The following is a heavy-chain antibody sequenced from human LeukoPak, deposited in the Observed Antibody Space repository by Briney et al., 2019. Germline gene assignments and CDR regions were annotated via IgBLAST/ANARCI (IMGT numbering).Heavy chain of an antibody. Sequence: GGSLRLSCAASGFTFSSYAMSWVRQAPGKGLEWVSAISGSGGSTYYADSVKGRFTISRDNSKNTLYLQMNSLRAEDTAVYYRAKGRKYPATAPQIDYWGQGTLVTVSS. J-gene: IGHJ4*02. D-gene: IGHD2-2*01. CDR1: GFTFSSYA. CDR2: ISGSGGST. V-gene: IGHV3-23*01. CDR3: AKGRKYPATAPQIDY.